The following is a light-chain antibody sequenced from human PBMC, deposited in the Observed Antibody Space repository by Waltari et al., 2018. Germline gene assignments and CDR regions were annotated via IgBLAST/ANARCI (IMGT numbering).Light chain of an antibody. CDR1: QRISNIY. CDR2: GAS. J-gene: IGKJ5*01. Sequence: EIVLTQSPGTLSLSPGERATLSCRANQRISNIYLAWYQQKSGQAPGLLIYGASYRATGIPDRFSGSGSGTDFSLSISSLEPEDFGVYYCQQRSNWPIVFGQGTRLEIK. CDR3: QQRSNWPIV. V-gene: IGKV3D-20*02.